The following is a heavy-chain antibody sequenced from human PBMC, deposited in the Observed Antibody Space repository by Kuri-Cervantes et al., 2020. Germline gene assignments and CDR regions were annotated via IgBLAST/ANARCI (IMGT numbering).Heavy chain of an antibody. D-gene: IGHD3-10*01. CDR1: GYTFSSYA. CDR2: IIPMFGTA. J-gene: IGHJ6*03. CDR3: AADQGGYYGSGRAAGYYYYMDV. V-gene: IGHV1-69*05. Sequence: SVKVSCKTSGYTFSSYAISWVRQAPGQGLEWMGGIIPMFGTAKYAQQFQGRVTITTDESTSTAYMELSSLKSEDTAVYYCAADQGGYYGSGRAAGYYYYMDVWGKGTTVTVSS.